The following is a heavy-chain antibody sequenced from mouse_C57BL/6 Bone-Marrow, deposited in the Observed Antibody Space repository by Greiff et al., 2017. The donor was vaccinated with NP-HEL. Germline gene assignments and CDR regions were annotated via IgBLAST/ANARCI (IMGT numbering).Heavy chain of an antibody. J-gene: IGHJ1*03. D-gene: IGHD4-1*01. CDR2: IDPSDSYT. Sequence: VQLQQPGAELVMPGASVKLSCKASGYTFTSYWMHWVKQRPGQGLEWIGEIDPSDSYTNSNQKFKGKSTLTVDKSSSTAYMQVSSLTSEDAAVYYCAREGNWDEDWYFDVWGTGTTVTVSS. CDR3: AREGNWDEDWYFDV. CDR1: GYTFTSYW. V-gene: IGHV1-69*01.